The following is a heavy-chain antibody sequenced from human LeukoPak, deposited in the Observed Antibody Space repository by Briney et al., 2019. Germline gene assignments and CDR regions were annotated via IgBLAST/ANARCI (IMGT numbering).Heavy chain of an antibody. Sequence: PSETLSLTCTVSGGSISSSSYYWGWIRQPPGKGLEWIGSIYYSGSTYYNPSLKSRVTISVDTSKNQFSLKLSSVTAADTAVYYCARGRRVGWFDPWGQGTLVTVSS. CDR1: GGSISSSSYY. V-gene: IGHV4-39*01. CDR3: ARGRRVGWFDP. CDR2: IYYSGST. J-gene: IGHJ5*02.